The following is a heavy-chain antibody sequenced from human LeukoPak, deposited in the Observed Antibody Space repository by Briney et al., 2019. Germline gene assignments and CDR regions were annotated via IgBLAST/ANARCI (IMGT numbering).Heavy chain of an antibody. J-gene: IGHJ6*02. Sequence: SVKVSCKASGGTFSSYAISWVRQAPGQGLEWMGGIIPIFGTANYAQKFQGRVTITADESTSTAYMELSSLRSEDTAVYYCARSGYSSSWYLYYYYGMDVWGQGTTVTVSS. V-gene: IGHV1-69*01. CDR1: GGTFSSYA. CDR2: IIPIFGTA. D-gene: IGHD6-13*01. CDR3: ARSGYSSSWYLYYYYGMDV.